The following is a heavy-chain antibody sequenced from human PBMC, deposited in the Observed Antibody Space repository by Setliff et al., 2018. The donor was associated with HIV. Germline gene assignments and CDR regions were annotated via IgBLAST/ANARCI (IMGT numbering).Heavy chain of an antibody. D-gene: IGHD6-25*01. V-gene: IGHV1-69*05. Sequence: SVKVSCKASGGTFRNYAISWVRQAPGHGLEWMGGIIPIFGTTNYAQKFQGRITISTDTSANTAYMELTDLRSDDTAVYFCVRGALLAAFDFDHWGHGTLVTVPS. CDR1: GGTFRNYA. CDR3: VRGALLAAFDFDH. J-gene: IGHJ4*01. CDR2: IIPIFGTT.